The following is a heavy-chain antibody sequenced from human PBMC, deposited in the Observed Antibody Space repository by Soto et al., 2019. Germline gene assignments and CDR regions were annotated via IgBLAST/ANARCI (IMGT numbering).Heavy chain of an antibody. CDR1: GYTFTSYY. J-gene: IGHJ6*02. CDR3: ARESQWLVPRYGMDV. CDR2: INPSGGST. Sequence: XSVKVSCNASGYTFTSYYMDWVRQAPGQGLEWMGIINPSGGSTSYAQKFQGRVTMTRDTSTSTVYMELSSLRSEDTAVYYCARESQWLVPRYGMDVWGQRTTVTVSS. D-gene: IGHD6-19*01. V-gene: IGHV1-46*01.